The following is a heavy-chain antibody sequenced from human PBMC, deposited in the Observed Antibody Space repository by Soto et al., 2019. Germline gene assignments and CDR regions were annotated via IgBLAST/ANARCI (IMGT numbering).Heavy chain of an antibody. CDR3: ARDQRSACSSTRCSRGMDV. Sequence: QVQLVQSGAEVKKPGASVKVSCKASGYTFTGYYMHWVRQAPGQGLEWMGWINPNSGGTNYAQKFQGWVTMTRDTSISTDYMELSRLRSDDTAVYYCARDQRSACSSTRCSRGMDVWGQGTTVTVSS. CDR2: INPNSGGT. J-gene: IGHJ6*02. CDR1: GYTFTGYY. D-gene: IGHD2-2*01. V-gene: IGHV1-2*04.